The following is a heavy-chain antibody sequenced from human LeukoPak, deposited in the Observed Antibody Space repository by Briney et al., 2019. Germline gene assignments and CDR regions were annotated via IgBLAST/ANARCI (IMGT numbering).Heavy chain of an antibody. CDR2: IKQDGSGK. D-gene: IGHD1-1*01. Sequence: GGSLRLSCAASGFTFSSYWMSWVRKAPGKGLEWVANIKQDGSGKYYVDSVKGRFTISRDNAKNSLYLQMNSLRAEDTAVYYCAREAGTTDFDYWGQGTLVTVSS. CDR1: GFTFSSYW. V-gene: IGHV3-7*01. CDR3: AREAGTTDFDY. J-gene: IGHJ4*02.